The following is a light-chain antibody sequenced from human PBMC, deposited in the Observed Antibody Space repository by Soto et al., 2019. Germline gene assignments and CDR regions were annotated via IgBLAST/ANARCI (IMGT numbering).Light chain of an antibody. V-gene: IGKV3-11*01. CDR2: DAS. CDR3: QHRSNWPPWT. Sequence: EIVLTQSPATLSLSPGERATRSCRASQSVSSFLAWFQQKPGQPPKRLIFDASRRAPGIPARFTGSGSGTDFTLTISSLEPEDFAVYFCQHRSNWPPWTFGQGTKVEI. CDR1: QSVSSF. J-gene: IGKJ1*01.